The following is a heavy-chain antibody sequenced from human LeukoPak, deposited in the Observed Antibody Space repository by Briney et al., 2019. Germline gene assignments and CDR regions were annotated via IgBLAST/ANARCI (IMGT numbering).Heavy chain of an antibody. Sequence: PSQTLSLTFTVSGGSISSGSYDWSWLRHPAGKGLEWIGRIYTSGSTNYNPSLNSRVTISVDTSKNQFSLKLSSVTAADTAVYYCARASGSYYPYYYYYGMDVWGQGTTVTVSS. CDR3: ARASGSYYPYYYYYGMDV. V-gene: IGHV4-61*02. D-gene: IGHD1-26*01. J-gene: IGHJ6*02. CDR1: GGSISSGSYD. CDR2: IYTSGST.